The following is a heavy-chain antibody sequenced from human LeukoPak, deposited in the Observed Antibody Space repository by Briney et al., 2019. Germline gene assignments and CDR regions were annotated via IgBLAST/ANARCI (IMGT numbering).Heavy chain of an antibody. CDR2: INHSGST. CDR3: ARDSATATGDYYLDY. D-gene: IGHD5-18*01. J-gene: IGHJ4*02. V-gene: IGHV4-34*01. CDR1: GGSFSGYY. Sequence: SETLSLTCAVYGGSFSGYYWSWIRQPPGKGLEWVGEINHSGSTNYNPSLKSRVTISVDTSKNQFSLKLSSVTAADTAVYYCARDSATATGDYYLDYWGQGTLVTVSS.